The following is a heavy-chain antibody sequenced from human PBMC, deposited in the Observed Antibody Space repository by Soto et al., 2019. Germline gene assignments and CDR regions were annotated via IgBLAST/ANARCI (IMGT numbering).Heavy chain of an antibody. J-gene: IGHJ4*02. CDR2: IYYSGST. D-gene: IGHD3-3*01. Sequence: SETLCLTCTVSGDSMSSSNYHWGWIRQPPGKGLEWIGSIYYSGSTYYNPSLKSRVTISIDTSKNQFSLKLTSVTAADTSVYYCARLGWFSIFDVARHFAYWGLGVLVTVSS. CDR1: GDSMSSSNYH. V-gene: IGHV4-39*01. CDR3: ARLGWFSIFDVARHFAY.